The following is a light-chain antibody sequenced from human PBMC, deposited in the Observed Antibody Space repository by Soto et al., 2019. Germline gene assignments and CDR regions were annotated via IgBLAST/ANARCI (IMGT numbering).Light chain of an antibody. CDR2: EVN. Sequence: QSALTQPPSASGSPGQSVAISCTGTSSDVGGYNYVSWYKQHPGKAPKLMIYEVNKRPSGVPDRFSGSKSGNTASLTVSGLQAEDEADYYCSSYAGSSTVFGTATKVTVL. CDR1: SSDVGGYNY. CDR3: SSYAGSSTV. V-gene: IGLV2-8*01. J-gene: IGLJ1*01.